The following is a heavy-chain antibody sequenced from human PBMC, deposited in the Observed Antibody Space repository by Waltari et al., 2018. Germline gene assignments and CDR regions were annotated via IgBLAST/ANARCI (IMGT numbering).Heavy chain of an antibody. CDR3: ARRSRFSGSPLGH. Sequence: EVQLVESGGGLVQPGRSLRLSCATSGFHFKSYEMNWVRQAPGKGREWVSYISTSGNNANYADSVKGRFSISRDNAKNSVDLQMNSLRAEDTAVYYCARRSRFSGSPLGHWGQGSLVIVSS. V-gene: IGHV3-48*03. D-gene: IGHD1-26*01. CDR2: ISTSGNNA. J-gene: IGHJ1*01. CDR1: GFHFKSYE.